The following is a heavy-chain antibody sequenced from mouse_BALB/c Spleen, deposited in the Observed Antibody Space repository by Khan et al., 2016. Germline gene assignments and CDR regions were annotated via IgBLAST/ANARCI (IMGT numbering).Heavy chain of an antibody. V-gene: IGHV1-80*01. J-gene: IGHJ3*01. CDR1: GYVFSSYW. D-gene: IGHD2-14*01. CDR2: IYPGDGDT. CDR3: ARGTPLAD. Sequence: QVQLQQSGAELVRPGSSVKISCKASGYVFSSYWMNWVKQRPGQGLEWIGQIYPGDGDTYYNGKLKGKVTLTADKSSSTAYMQISSLTSEDSAVYFCARGTPLADWGQGTLVTVSA.